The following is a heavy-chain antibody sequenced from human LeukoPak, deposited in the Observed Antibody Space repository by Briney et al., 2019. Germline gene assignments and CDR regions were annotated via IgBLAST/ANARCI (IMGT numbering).Heavy chain of an antibody. Sequence: PSETLSLTCTVSGGSISSYYWSWIRQPAGKGLEWIGRIYTSGSTNYNPSLKSRVTMSVDTSKNQFSLKLSSVTAADTAVYYCARGRSSGWYGHNWFDPWGQGTLVTVSS. CDR3: ARGRSSGWYGHNWFDP. CDR2: IYTSGST. D-gene: IGHD6-19*01. V-gene: IGHV4-4*07. J-gene: IGHJ5*02. CDR1: GGSISSYY.